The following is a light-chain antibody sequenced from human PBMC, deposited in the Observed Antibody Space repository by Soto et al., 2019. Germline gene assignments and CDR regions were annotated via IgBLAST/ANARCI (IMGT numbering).Light chain of an antibody. CDR1: QTIYRW. CDR2: GAS. J-gene: IGKJ1*01. CDR3: QQYNIYWT. Sequence: DIEITQSPSTLSASVGDRLTITCRASQTIYRWLAWYQQKPGKAPKLLIFGASNSESGVPSRFSGSGSGTEFTLTIRSLQPDDFATYYCQQYNIYWTFGQGTKVDIK. V-gene: IGKV1-5*03.